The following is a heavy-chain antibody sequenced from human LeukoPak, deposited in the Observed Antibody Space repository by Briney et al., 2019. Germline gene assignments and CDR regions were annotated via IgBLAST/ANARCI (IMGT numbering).Heavy chain of an antibody. CDR1: GFTFSSYA. Sequence: GGSLRLFCAASGFTFSSYAMSWVRQAPGKGLEWVSAISGSGGSTYYADSVKGRFTISRDNSKNTLYLQMNSLRAEDTAVYYCAKGSSGWPVDYGMDVWGQGTTVSVSS. V-gene: IGHV3-23*01. J-gene: IGHJ6*02. CDR3: AKGSSGWPVDYGMDV. D-gene: IGHD6-19*01. CDR2: ISGSGGST.